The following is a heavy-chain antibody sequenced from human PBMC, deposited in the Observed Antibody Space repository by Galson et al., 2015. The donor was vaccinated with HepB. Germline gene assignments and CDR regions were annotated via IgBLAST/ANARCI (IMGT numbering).Heavy chain of an antibody. Sequence: SVKVSCKASGGTFSSYAISWVRQAPGQGLEWMGRIIPILGIANYAQKFQGRVTITADKSTSTAYMELSSLRSEDTAVYYCARGAMVRDQNWFDPWGQGTLVTVSS. J-gene: IGHJ5*02. CDR3: ARGAMVRDQNWFDP. D-gene: IGHD3-10*01. CDR1: GGTFSSYA. V-gene: IGHV1-69*04. CDR2: IIPILGIA.